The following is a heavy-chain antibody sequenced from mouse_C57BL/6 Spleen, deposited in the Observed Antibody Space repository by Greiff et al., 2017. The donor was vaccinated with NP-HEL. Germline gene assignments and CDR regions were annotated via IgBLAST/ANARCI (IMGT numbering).Heavy chain of an antibody. Sequence: EVQRVESGGGLVKPGGSLKLSCAASGFTFSDYGMHWVRQAPEKGLEWVAYISSGSSTIYYADTVKGRFTISRDNAKNNLFLQMTSLRSEDTAMYYCARRGTYYSNPYAMDYWGQGTSVTVSS. J-gene: IGHJ4*01. CDR1: GFTFSDYG. CDR3: ARRGTYYSNPYAMDY. D-gene: IGHD2-5*01. CDR2: ISSGSSTI. V-gene: IGHV5-17*01.